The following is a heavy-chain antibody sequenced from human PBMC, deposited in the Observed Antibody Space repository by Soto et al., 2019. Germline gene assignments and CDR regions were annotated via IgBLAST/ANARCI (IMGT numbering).Heavy chain of an antibody. CDR3: ARWTRGIDY. CDR2: LYSDGTT. V-gene: IGHV3-66*01. CDR1: GFTVSSNY. Sequence: EVQLVESGGGLVQPGGSLRLSCAASGFTVSSNYMSWVRQAPGQGLQWVSILYSDGTTYYADSVKGRFTISRDNSKNTLYLQMNSLRAEDTAVYYCARWTRGIDYWGQGTLVTVSS. J-gene: IGHJ4*02. D-gene: IGHD3-10*01.